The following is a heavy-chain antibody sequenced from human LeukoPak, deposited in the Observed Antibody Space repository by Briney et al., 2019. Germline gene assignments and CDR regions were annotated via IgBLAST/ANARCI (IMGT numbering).Heavy chain of an antibody. D-gene: IGHD3-22*01. CDR3: TRGTMMVGP. CDR1: GGSLSNYY. V-gene: IGHV4-59*01. CDR2: IYYSGST. Sequence: SETLSLTCTVSGGSLSNYYWSWIRQPPGEGLEWIGYIYYSGSTTYNPSLKSRATISVDTSKNQFSLRLSSVTAADTAVYYCTRGTMMVGPWGQGTLVTVSS. J-gene: IGHJ5*02.